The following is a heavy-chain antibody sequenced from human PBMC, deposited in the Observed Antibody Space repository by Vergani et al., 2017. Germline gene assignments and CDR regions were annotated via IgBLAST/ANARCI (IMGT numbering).Heavy chain of an antibody. CDR1: GDSIFSGNYY. CDR2: IYTTGST. CDR3: ARRSGIVYDIFSGTQYFFDY. D-gene: IGHD3-9*01. V-gene: IGHV4-61*02. J-gene: IGHJ4*02. Sequence: QVQLQESGPGLVKPSQTLSLTCAVSGDSIFSGNYYWNWIRQPAEDELEWIGRIYTTGSTDYNPSLKSRVTMSLDSSRSHFSLRLSSVTAADTAIYFCARRSGIVYDIFSGTQYFFDYWGQGTLVTVSS.